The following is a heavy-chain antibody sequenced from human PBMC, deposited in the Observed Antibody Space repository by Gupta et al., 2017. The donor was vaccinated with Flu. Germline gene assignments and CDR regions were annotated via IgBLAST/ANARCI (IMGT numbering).Heavy chain of an antibody. CDR2: LNPRTGST. D-gene: IGHD5-12*01. J-gene: IGHJ4*02. CDR1: GYIFTTYY. Sequence: QVQLVQSGTEVTKPGASVKISCKTSGYIFTTYYIHWVRQAPGQGLEWMGILNPRTGSTTYAQSFQGRVSMTRDTSSSTVYMEVISLRSDDTAVYYCARTGDSGYPHLRYWGQGTLLTVSS. CDR3: ARTGDSGYPHLRY. V-gene: IGHV1-46*01.